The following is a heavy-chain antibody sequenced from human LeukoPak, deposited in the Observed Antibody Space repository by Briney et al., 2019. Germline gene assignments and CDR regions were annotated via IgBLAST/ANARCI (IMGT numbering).Heavy chain of an antibody. V-gene: IGHV1-69*06. CDR3: ARGLLGGYYFDY. CDR1: GGTFSSYA. J-gene: IGHJ4*02. CDR2: IIPIFGTA. Sequence: SVKVSCKASGGTFSSYAISWVRQAPGQGLEWMGGIIPIFGTANYAQKFQGRVTITADKSTNTAYMELSSLRSEDTAVYYCARGLLGGYYFDYWGQGTLVTVSS. D-gene: IGHD3-16*01.